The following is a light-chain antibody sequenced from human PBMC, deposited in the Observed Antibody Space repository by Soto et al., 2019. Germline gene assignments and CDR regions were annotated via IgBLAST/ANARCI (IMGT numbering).Light chain of an antibody. V-gene: IGKV3-15*01. CDR2: GAS. CDR1: QSVSSN. Sequence: EIVMTQSPATLSVSPGERATLSCRASQSVSSNLAWYQQKPGQAPRLLIYGASTRATGIPARFSGSGSGTEFTLAISSLQSGDFAVYYCQQYNNWPPLTVGGGTKVESK. J-gene: IGKJ4*01. CDR3: QQYNNWPPLT.